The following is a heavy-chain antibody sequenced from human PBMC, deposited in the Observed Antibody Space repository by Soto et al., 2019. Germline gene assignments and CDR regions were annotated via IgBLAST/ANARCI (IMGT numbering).Heavy chain of an antibody. CDR3: AIDILGFGELYYYYGMDV. CDR2: INPSGGST. D-gene: IGHD3-10*01. V-gene: IGHV1-46*01. CDR1: GYTFTSYY. Sequence: ASVKVSCKASGYTFTSYYMHWVRQAPGQGLEWMGIINPSGGSTSYAQKFQGRVTMTRDTSTSTVYMELSSLRSEDTAVYYCAIDILGFGELYYYYGMDVWGQGTTVTVSS. J-gene: IGHJ6*02.